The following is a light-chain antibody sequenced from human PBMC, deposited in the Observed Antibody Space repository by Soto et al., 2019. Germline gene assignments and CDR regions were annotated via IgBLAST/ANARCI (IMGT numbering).Light chain of an antibody. Sequence: DIQMTQSPSTLSASVGDRVTITCRASQSILSYLAWYQQKPGKAPKLLIYMASNLESAVPSGFSGSGFGTEFTLTISSLQPDDFATYYCQHYSTYPYTFGQGSKLEIK. V-gene: IGKV1-5*03. CDR1: QSILSY. J-gene: IGKJ2*01. CDR3: QHYSTYPYT. CDR2: MAS.